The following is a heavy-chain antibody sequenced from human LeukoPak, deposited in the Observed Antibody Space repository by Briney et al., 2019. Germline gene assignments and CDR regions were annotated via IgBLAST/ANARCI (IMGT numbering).Heavy chain of an antibody. CDR3: AREVSTTGPRYIDL. Sequence: VASVKVSCKASGYTFTGYYMHWVRQAPGQGLEWMGRINPNSGDTDYAQKFQGRVTMTRDTSISTAYMELRRLRSDDPAVYYCAREVSTTGPRYIDLWGRGALVTVSS. CDR1: GYTFTGYY. CDR2: INPNSGDT. J-gene: IGHJ2*01. V-gene: IGHV1-2*06. D-gene: IGHD1-1*01.